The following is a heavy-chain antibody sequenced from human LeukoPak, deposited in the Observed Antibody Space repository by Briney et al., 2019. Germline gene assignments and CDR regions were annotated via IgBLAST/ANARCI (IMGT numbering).Heavy chain of an antibody. CDR3: ARKWELPDY. CDR2: IWYDGSNK. CDR1: GFIFSHFA. J-gene: IGHJ4*02. Sequence: GGSLRLSCAASGFIFSHFAMHWVRQAPGKGLEWVAVIWYDGSNKYYADSVKGRFTISRDNSKNTLYLQMNSLRAEDTAVYYCARKWELPDYWGQGTLVTVSS. V-gene: IGHV3-33*01. D-gene: IGHD1-26*01.